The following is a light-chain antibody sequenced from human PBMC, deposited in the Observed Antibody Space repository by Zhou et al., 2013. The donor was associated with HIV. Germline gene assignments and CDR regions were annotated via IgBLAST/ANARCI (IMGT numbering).Light chain of an antibody. J-gene: IGKJ2*01. Sequence: EFVLTQSPGTLSLSPGERATLSCRTSQSVSSNYLAWYQQKPGQAPRLLIYGASSRATGIPDRFSGSGSGTDFTLTISKLEPEDFAVYFCQQYGESPFTFGQGTKLEMK. V-gene: IGKV3-20*01. CDR2: GAS. CDR1: QSVSSNY. CDR3: QQYGESPFT.